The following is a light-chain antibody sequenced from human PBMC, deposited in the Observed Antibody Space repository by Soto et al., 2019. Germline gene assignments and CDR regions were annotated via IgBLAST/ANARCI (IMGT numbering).Light chain of an antibody. CDR1: QAISNY. CDR3: QEYDSAPPLT. CDR2: AAS. Sequence: DIQMTQSPSSLSASVGDRVTITCRASQAISNYLAWYQQKPGKVPKLLIYAASTLQSGVPSRFSGSGSGTDFTLTISSLQPEDVATYYCQEYDSAPPLTFGGGTKVEI. J-gene: IGKJ4*01. V-gene: IGKV1-27*01.